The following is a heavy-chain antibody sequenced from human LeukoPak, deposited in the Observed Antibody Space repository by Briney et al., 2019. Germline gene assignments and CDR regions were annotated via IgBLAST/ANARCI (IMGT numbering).Heavy chain of an antibody. CDR1: GGTFSSYT. CDR3: ARGAAATPYYYYYYMDV. Sequence: ASVKVSCKASGGTFSSYTISWVRQAPGQGLEWMGRIIPILGIANYAQKFQGRVTITADKSTSTAYMELSSLRSEDTAVYYCARGAAATPYYYYYYMDVWGKGTTVTVSS. J-gene: IGHJ6*03. V-gene: IGHV1-69*02. CDR2: IIPILGIA. D-gene: IGHD6-13*01.